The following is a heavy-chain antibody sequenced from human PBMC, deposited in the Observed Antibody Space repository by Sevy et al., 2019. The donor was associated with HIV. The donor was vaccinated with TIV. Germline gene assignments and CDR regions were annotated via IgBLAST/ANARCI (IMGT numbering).Heavy chain of an antibody. V-gene: IGHV3-23*01. CDR3: ARAFTGGYQQPFDY. D-gene: IGHD1-26*01. CDR1: GFTFSSHA. Sequence: GGSLRLSCAASGFTFSSHAMSWVRQAPGKGLEWVSDISDSGTTTYYEDSVKGRFTISRDNSKNTLYLQMDGLRAEDTAIYYCARAFTGGYQQPFDYWGQGTLVTVSS. J-gene: IGHJ4*02. CDR2: ISDSGTTT.